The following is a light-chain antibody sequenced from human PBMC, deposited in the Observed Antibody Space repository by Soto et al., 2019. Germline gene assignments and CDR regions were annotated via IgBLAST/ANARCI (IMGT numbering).Light chain of an antibody. Sequence: EIVMTQSPATLYVSPGERATLSCRASQSVSSNLAWYQQKPVQAPRLLIYGASTRATGIPARFSGSGSGTEFTLNISSLQSEDFAVYYCQQYNNWPPYTFGQGTKLEIK. CDR3: QQYNNWPPYT. J-gene: IGKJ2*01. V-gene: IGKV3-15*01. CDR2: GAS. CDR1: QSVSSN.